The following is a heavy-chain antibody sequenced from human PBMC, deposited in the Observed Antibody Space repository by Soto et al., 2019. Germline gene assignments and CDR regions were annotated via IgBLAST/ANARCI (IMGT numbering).Heavy chain of an antibody. CDR3: AGPVPAPTLYDYYDMDV. CDR2: ISNSGDTI. J-gene: IGHJ6*02. Sequence: EVQLLESGGGLVQPGGSLRLSCVASGFTFSYYTMSWVRQAPGKGLEWVSGISNSGDTIYYADSVKGRFTISRDNFKNSLYLQMNSLIADDTAVYYCAGPVPAPTLYDYYDMDVWGQGTTVTVSS. CDR1: GFTFSYYT. V-gene: IGHV3-23*01. D-gene: IGHD2-2*01.